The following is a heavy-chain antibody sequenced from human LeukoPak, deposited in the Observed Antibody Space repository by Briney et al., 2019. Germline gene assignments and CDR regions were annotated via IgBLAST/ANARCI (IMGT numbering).Heavy chain of an antibody. V-gene: IGHV4-59*01. Sequence: SSETLSLTCTVSGGSISSYYRSWIRQPPGKGLEWIGYIYYSGSTNYNPSLKSRVTISVDTSKNQFSLKLSSVTAADTAVYYCAREVSMSGSGSYDYWGQGTLVTVSS. D-gene: IGHD3-10*01. CDR1: GGSISSYY. CDR2: IYYSGST. J-gene: IGHJ4*02. CDR3: AREVSMSGSGSYDY.